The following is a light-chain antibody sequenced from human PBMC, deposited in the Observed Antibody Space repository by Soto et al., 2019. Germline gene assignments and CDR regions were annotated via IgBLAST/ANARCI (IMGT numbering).Light chain of an antibody. J-gene: IGKJ4*01. Sequence: DIQMTQSPSSLSASVGDRVTITCRASQSINTYLNWYQQKPGKAPKFLIYAASSLQSGVPSRFSGSGSGTDFTLPISSLQPEDFATYYCQQSLRTPLTFGGGTKVEVK. V-gene: IGKV1-39*01. CDR2: AAS. CDR3: QQSLRTPLT. CDR1: QSINTY.